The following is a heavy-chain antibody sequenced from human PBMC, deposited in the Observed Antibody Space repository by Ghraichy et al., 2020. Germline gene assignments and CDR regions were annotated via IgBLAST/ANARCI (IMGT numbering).Heavy chain of an antibody. D-gene: IGHD3-10*01. J-gene: IGHJ5*02. CDR2: MNPNSGNT. V-gene: IGHV1-8*01. Sequence: ASVKVSCKASGYTFTSYDINWVRQATGQGLEWMGWMNPNSGNTGYAQKFQGRVTMTRNTSISTAYMELSSLRSEDTAVYYCARGRRGAGAHRPKSPGPINWFDPWGQGTLVTVSS. CDR1: GYTFTSYD. CDR3: ARGRRGAGAHRPKSPGPINWFDP.